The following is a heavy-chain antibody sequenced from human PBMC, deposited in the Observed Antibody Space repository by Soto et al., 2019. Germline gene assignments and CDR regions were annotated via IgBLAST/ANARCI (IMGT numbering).Heavy chain of an antibody. D-gene: IGHD3-22*01. CDR3: ASTKYDSSAYYYWYLGL. CDR2: IIPIFGTA. J-gene: IGHJ2*01. V-gene: IGHV1-69*06. CDR1: EDTFRNYA. Sequence: QVELVQSGAEVKKPGSSVKVSCQASEDTFRNYAISWVRQAPGQGLEWMGGIIPIFGTANYAQKFQGRVTITADTSANTVYLELSSLRSEDTAVYYXASTKYDSSAYYYWYLGLWGRGTLVTVSX.